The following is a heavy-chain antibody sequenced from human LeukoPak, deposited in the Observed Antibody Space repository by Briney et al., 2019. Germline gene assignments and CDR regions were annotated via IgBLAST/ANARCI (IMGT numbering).Heavy chain of an antibody. V-gene: IGHV1-69*13. CDR3: ARDSYYDSSGYYYGLRFDY. Sequence: ASVKVSCKASGGTFSSYAISWVRQAPGQGLEWMGGIIPIFGTANYAQKFQGRATITADESTSTAYMELSSLRSEDTAVYYCARDSYYDSSGYYYGLRFDYWGQGTLVTVSS. D-gene: IGHD3-22*01. CDR1: GGTFSSYA. CDR2: IIPIFGTA. J-gene: IGHJ4*02.